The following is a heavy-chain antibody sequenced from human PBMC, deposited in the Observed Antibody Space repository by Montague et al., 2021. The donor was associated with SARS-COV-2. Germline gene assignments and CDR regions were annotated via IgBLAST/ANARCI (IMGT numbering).Heavy chain of an antibody. J-gene: IGHJ4*02. Sequence: SLRLSCAASGFSFNNFAMHWVRQAPGQGLEWVAVISYEGSIQYYADSVKGRFAISRDWSKNTLDLQMSSLRPEDTAVYYCAKDATVFWFERGRGTFDNWGRGTRVAVSS. CDR3: AKDATVFWFERGRGTFDN. CDR2: ISYEGSIQ. D-gene: IGHD3-10*01. V-gene: IGHV3-30*18. CDR1: GFSFNNFA.